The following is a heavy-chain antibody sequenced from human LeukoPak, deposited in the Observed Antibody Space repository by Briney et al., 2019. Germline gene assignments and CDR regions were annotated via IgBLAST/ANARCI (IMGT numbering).Heavy chain of an antibody. V-gene: IGHV1-2*02. D-gene: IGHD2-15*01. Sequence: GASVKVSCKASGYTFTGYYMHWVRQAPGQGLEWMGWINPNSGGTNYAQKVQGRVTMTRDKSIRTAYMELSRLRSDDTAVYYCATIAEYCSGGSCFGKPEYFDYWGQGTLVTVSS. CDR1: GYTFTGYY. J-gene: IGHJ4*02. CDR2: INPNSGGT. CDR3: ATIAEYCSGGSCFGKPEYFDY.